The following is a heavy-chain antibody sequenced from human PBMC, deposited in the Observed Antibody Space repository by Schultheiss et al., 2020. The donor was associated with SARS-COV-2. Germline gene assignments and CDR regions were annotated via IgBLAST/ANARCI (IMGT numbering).Heavy chain of an antibody. CDR3: ARDGVFRELDY. V-gene: IGHV3-23*01. CDR1: GFTVSSNY. Sequence: GGSLRLSCAASGFTVSSNYMSWVRQAPGKGLEWVSAISGSGGSTYYADSVKGRFTISRDNSKNTLYLQMNSLRAEDTAVYYCARDGVFRELDYWGQGTLVTVSS. D-gene: IGHD3-3*01. J-gene: IGHJ4*02. CDR2: ISGSGGST.